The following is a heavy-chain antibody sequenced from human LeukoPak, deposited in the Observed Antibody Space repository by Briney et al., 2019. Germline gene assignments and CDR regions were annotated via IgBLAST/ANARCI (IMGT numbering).Heavy chain of an antibody. CDR2: IIPMFGTA. D-gene: IGHD2-15*01. CDR3: ARGTFTGDPTHWFDP. CDR1: GGTFTNFL. J-gene: IGHJ5*02. V-gene: IGHV1-69*05. Sequence: ASVKVSCKASGGTFTNFLISWVRQAPGQGLEWMGRIIPMFGTANHAQKFQGRVTITTDESTSTAYMELSSLRSEDTAVYYCARGTFTGDPTHWFDPWGQGTLVTVSS.